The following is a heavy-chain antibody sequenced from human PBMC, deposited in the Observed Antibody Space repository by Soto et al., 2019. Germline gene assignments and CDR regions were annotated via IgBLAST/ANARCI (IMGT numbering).Heavy chain of an antibody. CDR3: ARFGWQLVFFDY. J-gene: IGHJ4*02. CDR1: GGSISSGGYY. D-gene: IGHD6-13*01. V-gene: IGHV4-31*03. Sequence: PSETLSLTCTVSGGSISSGGYYWSWIRQHPGKGLEWIGYIYYSGSTYYSPSLKSRVTISVDTSKNQFSLKLSSVTAADTAVYYCARFGWQLVFFDYWGQGTLVTVSS. CDR2: IYYSGST.